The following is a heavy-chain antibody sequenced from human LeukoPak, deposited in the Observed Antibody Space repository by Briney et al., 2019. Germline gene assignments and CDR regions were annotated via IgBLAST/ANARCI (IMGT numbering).Heavy chain of an antibody. D-gene: IGHD4-11*01. Sequence: PSETLSLTCTVSGGSISSYYWTWIRQPPGKGLEWIGYIHYSGSSRSHPSLNSRVTMSVDTSKSQFSLKLTSVTAADTAVYYCARFSVTTFSFDYWGQGTLVTVSS. CDR2: IHYSGSS. CDR3: ARFSVTTFSFDY. CDR1: GGSISSYY. J-gene: IGHJ4*02. V-gene: IGHV4-59*08.